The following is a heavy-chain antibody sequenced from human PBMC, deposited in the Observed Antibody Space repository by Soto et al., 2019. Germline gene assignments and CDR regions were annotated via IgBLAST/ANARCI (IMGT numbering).Heavy chain of an antibody. CDR1: GYSFTSYW. CDR3: GRQGYYDFWGVYYLPRAYFSYMDF. D-gene: IGHD3-3*01. V-gene: IGHV5-51*01. J-gene: IGHJ6*03. CDR2: IYPGDSDT. Sequence: GASLKISCKGSGYSFTSYWIGWVRQMPGKGLEWMGIIYPGDSDTRYSPSFQGQVTISADKSISTAYLQWSSMKASDTAMYYWGRQGYYDFWGVYYLPRAYFSYMDFWGKGTPVTVSS.